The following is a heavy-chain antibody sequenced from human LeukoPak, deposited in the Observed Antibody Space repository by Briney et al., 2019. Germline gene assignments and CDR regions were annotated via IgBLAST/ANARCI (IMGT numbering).Heavy chain of an antibody. D-gene: IGHD3-3*01. CDR3: ARSGDYDFWSGPKYFDY. J-gene: IGHJ4*02. CDR2: IYHSGST. CDR1: GYSISSGYY. V-gene: IGHV4-38-2*01. Sequence: SETLSLXCAVSGYSISSGYYWGWIRQPPGMGLEWIGSIYHSGSTYYNPSLKSRVTISVDTSKNQFSLKLSSVTAADTAVYYCARSGDYDFWSGPKYFDYWGQGTLVTVSS.